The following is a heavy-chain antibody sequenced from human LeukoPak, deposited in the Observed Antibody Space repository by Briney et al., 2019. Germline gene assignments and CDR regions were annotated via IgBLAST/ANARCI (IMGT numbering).Heavy chain of an antibody. V-gene: IGHV3-21*01. CDR3: ARDSRYSRKYFDY. CDR2: ISSSSSYI. J-gene: IGHJ4*02. D-gene: IGHD6-13*01. CDR1: GFTFSSYS. Sequence: PGGSLRLSCAAPGFTFSSYSMNWVRQAPGKGLEWVSSISSSSSYIYYADSVKGRFTISRDNAKNSLYLQMNSLRAEDTAVYYCARDSRYSRKYFDYWGQGTLVTVSS.